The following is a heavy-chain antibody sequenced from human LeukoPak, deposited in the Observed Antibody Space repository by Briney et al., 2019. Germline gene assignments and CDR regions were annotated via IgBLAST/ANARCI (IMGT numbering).Heavy chain of an antibody. J-gene: IGHJ5*02. D-gene: IGHD3-10*01. CDR2: INHSGST. CDR1: GGSFSGYY. CDR3: ARRIYYYYGSGSYYRNWFDP. V-gene: IGHV4-34*01. Sequence: SETLSLTCAVYGGSFSGYYWSWIRQPPGKGLEWIGEINHSGSTNYNPSLKSRVTISVDTSKNQFSLKLSSVTAADTAVYYCARRIYYYYGSGSYYRNWFDPWGQGTLVTVSS.